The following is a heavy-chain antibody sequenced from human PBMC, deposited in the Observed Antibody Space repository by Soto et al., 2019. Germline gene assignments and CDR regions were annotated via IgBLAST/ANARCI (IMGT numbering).Heavy chain of an antibody. D-gene: IGHD5-12*01. CDR3: ERVKVGERWLPLRPGYYYGMDV. J-gene: IGHJ6*02. CDR2: MNPNSGNT. CDR1: GYTFTSYD. Sequence: QVQLVQSGAEVKKPGASVKVSYKASGYTFTSYDINWVRQATGQGLEWMGWMNPNSGNTGYAQKFQGRVTMTRNTSIRTAYMELSSLRSEDTAVYYCERVKVGERWLPLRPGYYYGMDVWGQGTTVTVSS. V-gene: IGHV1-8*01.